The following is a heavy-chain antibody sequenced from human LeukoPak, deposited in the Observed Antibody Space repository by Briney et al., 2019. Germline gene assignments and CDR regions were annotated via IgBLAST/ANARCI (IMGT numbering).Heavy chain of an antibody. Sequence: SETLSLTCTVSGGSISSGGHYWSWIRQHPGKGLEWIGYIYYSGSTYYNPSLKSRVTISVDTSTNQFSLKLSSVTAADTAVYYCARASPYGSGSWFDYWGQGTLVTVSS. J-gene: IGHJ4*02. D-gene: IGHD3-10*01. CDR2: IYYSGST. CDR3: ARASPYGSGSWFDY. CDR1: GGSISSGGHY. V-gene: IGHV4-31*03.